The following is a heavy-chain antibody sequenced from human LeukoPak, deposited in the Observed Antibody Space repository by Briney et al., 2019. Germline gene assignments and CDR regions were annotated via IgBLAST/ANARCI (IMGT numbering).Heavy chain of an antibody. V-gene: IGHV3-30*02. CDR3: VRDGYNWNYDY. Sequence: QPGGSLRLSCAASGFTFSGYGMHWVRQAPGKGLEWVAFIQSDGSEKSSADSVKGRFSISRDKSKNTLYLQMDSLRAEDTAVYYCVRDGYNWNYDYWGQGTLVTVSS. J-gene: IGHJ4*02. D-gene: IGHD1-1*01. CDR1: GFTFSGYG. CDR2: IQSDGSEK.